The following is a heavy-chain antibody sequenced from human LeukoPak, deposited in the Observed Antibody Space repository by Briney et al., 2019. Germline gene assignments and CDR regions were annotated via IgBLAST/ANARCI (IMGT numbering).Heavy chain of an antibody. Sequence: NTGESLKISCKGSGYSFTSYWIGWVRQMPGKGLEWMGIIYPGDSDTRYSPSFQGQVTISADKSISTAYLQWSSLKASDTAMYYCARLGIAVAGTVGYFDYWGQGTLVTVSS. CDR2: IYPGDSDT. J-gene: IGHJ4*02. CDR1: GYSFTSYW. V-gene: IGHV5-51*01. D-gene: IGHD6-19*01. CDR3: ARLGIAVAGTVGYFDY.